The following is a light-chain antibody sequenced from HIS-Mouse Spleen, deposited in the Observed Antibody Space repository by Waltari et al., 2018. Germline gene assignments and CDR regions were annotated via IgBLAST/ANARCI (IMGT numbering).Light chain of an antibody. CDR1: VLAKKY. CDR3: YSAADNNVV. V-gene: IGLV3-27*01. J-gene: IGLJ2*01. CDR2: KDS. Sequence: SYELTQPSSVSVSPGQTARITCSGDVLAKKYARWFQQKPGQAPVLVIYKDSERTSGIPSLFSGSSSGTTVTWTSSGAHVEDEADYYCYSAADNNVVFGGGTKLTVL.